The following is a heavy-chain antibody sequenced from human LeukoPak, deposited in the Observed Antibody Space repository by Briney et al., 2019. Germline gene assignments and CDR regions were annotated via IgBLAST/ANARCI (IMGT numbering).Heavy chain of an antibody. J-gene: IGHJ4*02. CDR1: GFTFSPNW. Sequence: EGSLRLPCVDSGFTFSPNWMHWVRHTPGPGLVWVSLITSDGSSTRYADSVKGRFTISRDNAKNTLYLQMNSLRAEDTAVYYCARDLSGSLDYWGQGTLVTVSS. V-gene: IGHV3-74*01. D-gene: IGHD1-26*01. CDR2: ITSDGSST. CDR3: ARDLSGSLDY.